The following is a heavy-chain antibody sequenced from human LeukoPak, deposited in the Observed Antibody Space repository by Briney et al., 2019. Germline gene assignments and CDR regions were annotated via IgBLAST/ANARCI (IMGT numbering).Heavy chain of an antibody. Sequence: SETLSLTCTVSGGSISSSSYYWGWIRQPPGKGLEWIGSIYYSGSTYYNPSLKSRVTISVDTSKNQFSLNLISVTAADTAVYYCARGRYSYGNAFDYWGQGTLVTVSS. CDR2: IYYSGST. D-gene: IGHD5-18*01. CDR3: ARGRYSYGNAFDY. V-gene: IGHV4-39*07. CDR1: GGSISSSSYY. J-gene: IGHJ4*02.